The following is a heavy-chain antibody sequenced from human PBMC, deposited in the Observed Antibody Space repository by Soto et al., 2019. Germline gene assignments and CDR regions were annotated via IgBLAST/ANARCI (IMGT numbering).Heavy chain of an antibody. D-gene: IGHD6-13*01. J-gene: IGHJ5*02. CDR1: GFTFSSYG. CDR2: ISYAGDYQ. Sequence: QVQLVESGGGVVQPGRSLRLSCAASGFTFSSYGMHWVRQAPGKGLEWVAVISYAGDYQYYADSVKGRFTISRDNSKNTLYLQMNTLRPEDTAVYFCAKSRGGSSWYEGASWGQGNLVTVSS. CDR3: AKSRGGSSWYEGAS. V-gene: IGHV3-30*18.